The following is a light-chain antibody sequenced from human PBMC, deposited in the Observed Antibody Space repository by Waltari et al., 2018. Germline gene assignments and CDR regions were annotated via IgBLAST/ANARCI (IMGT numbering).Light chain of an antibody. Sequence: QSVLIQPPSVSGTPGQRVTISCSGSSSNIGSNYVYWYEHLPGTAPKLLIYRNDERPAGVPDRFSVSKSGTSASLAISGLRSEDEADFYCATWDDSLGGAIFGPGTKVTVL. CDR3: ATWDDSLGGAI. CDR1: SSNIGSNY. J-gene: IGLJ1*01. CDR2: RND. V-gene: IGLV1-47*01.